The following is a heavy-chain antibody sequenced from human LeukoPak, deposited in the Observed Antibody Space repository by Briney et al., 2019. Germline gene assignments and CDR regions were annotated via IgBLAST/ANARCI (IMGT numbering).Heavy chain of an antibody. CDR1: GYTFTGYY. CDR3: ARSRTGSGFLFDY. CDR2: INPNSGGT. V-gene: IGHV1-2*02. D-gene: IGHD3-10*01. Sequence: ASVKVSCKASGYTFTGYYMHWVRQAPGQGLEWMGWINPNSGGTNYAQKFQGRATMTRDTSISTAYMELSRLRSDDTAVYYCARSRTGSGFLFDYWGQGTLVTVSS. J-gene: IGHJ4*02.